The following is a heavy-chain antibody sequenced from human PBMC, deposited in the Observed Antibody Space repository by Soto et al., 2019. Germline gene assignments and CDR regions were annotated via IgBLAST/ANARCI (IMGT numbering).Heavy chain of an antibody. CDR1: GFSLSTSGVG. D-gene: IGHD4-17*01. Sequence: QITLKESGPTLVKPTQTLTLTCTFSGFSLSTSGVGVGWIRQPPGKALEWLALTYWDEDKRYSPSLKSRLTNTXXTAKNQVVLTMTNMDPVDTAAYYCAHRQRTVYFDYWGQGTLVTVSS. V-gene: IGHV2-5*02. CDR3: AHRQRTVYFDY. J-gene: IGHJ4*02. CDR2: TYWDEDK.